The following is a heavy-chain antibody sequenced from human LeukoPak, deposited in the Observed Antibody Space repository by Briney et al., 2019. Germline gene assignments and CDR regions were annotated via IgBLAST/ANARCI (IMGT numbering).Heavy chain of an antibody. V-gene: IGHV4-59*02. Sequence: SETLSLTCTVSGASVSSYYWSWIRQPPGRGLEWIGYLSHSGSSDSNPSLKSRVTILVDTSKNQFSLKLTSVTAADTAVYYCAGARYANAWYAFDIWGQGTMVTVSS. D-gene: IGHD2-2*01. CDR1: GASVSSYY. CDR2: LSHSGSS. CDR3: AGARYANAWYAFDI. J-gene: IGHJ3*02.